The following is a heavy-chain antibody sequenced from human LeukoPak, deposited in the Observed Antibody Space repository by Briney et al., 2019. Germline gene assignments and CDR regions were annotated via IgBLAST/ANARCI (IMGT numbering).Heavy chain of an antibody. Sequence: SETLSLTCTVSGGSISSSSYYWGWIRQPPGKGLEWIGSTYYSGSTYYNPSLKSRVTMSVDTSKNQFSLKLSSVTAADTAVYYCARVVVVVPAAKSDYYYYYMDVWGKGTTVTVSS. D-gene: IGHD2-2*01. CDR3: ARVVVVVPAAKSDYYYYYMDV. CDR1: GGSISSSSYY. V-gene: IGHV4-39*07. CDR2: TYYSGST. J-gene: IGHJ6*03.